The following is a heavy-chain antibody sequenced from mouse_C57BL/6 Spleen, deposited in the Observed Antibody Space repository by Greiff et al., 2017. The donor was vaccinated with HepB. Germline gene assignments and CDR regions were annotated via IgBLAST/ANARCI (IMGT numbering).Heavy chain of an antibody. V-gene: IGHV1-15*01. D-gene: IGHD2-10*01. CDR2: IDPETGGT. Sequence: QVQLQQSGAELVRPGASVTLSCKASGYTFTDYEMHWVKQTPVHGLEWIGAIDPETGGTAYNQKFKGKAILTADKSSSTAYIELRSLTSEDSAVYYCTRAPYYGNYWYYFDYWGQGTTLTVSS. CDR3: TRAPYYGNYWYYFDY. J-gene: IGHJ2*01. CDR1: GYTFTDYE.